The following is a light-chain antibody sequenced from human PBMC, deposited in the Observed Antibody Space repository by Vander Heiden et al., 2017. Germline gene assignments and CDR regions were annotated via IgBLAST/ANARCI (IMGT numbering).Light chain of an antibody. J-gene: IGKJ2*01. CDR2: DAS. Sequence: DLPVTPSPSSLSASVGDRVIITCQASQDISNYLKWYQQKPGKAPKLLIYDASNLETGVPSRFSGSGSGTDFTFTISSLRPEDIATYYCQQYDNLPFTFGQGTKLEI. V-gene: IGKV1-33*01. CDR1: QDISNY. CDR3: QQYDNLPFT.